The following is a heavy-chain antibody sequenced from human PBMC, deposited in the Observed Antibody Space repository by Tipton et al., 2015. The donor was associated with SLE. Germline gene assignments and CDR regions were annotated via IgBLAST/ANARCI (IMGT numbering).Heavy chain of an antibody. Sequence: QSGAEVKRPGASVKVSCKASGYTFTNYGFSWVRQAPGQGLEWMGRINPNSGGTNYAQKFQGRVAMTRDTSISTAYMELNRLRSDDTAVYYCTRGRREWELDDWFDPWGQGALVTVSS. D-gene: IGHD1-26*01. J-gene: IGHJ5*02. CDR1: GYTFTNYG. CDR3: TRGRREWELDDWFDP. CDR2: INPNSGGT. V-gene: IGHV1-2*06.